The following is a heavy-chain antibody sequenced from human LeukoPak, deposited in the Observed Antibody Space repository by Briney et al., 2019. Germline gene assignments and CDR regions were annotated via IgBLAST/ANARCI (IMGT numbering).Heavy chain of an antibody. J-gene: IGHJ6*03. CDR1: GFTFDDYG. CDR2: INWNGGST. V-gene: IGHV3-20*04. Sequence: GGSLRLSCAASGFTFDDYGMSWVRQAPGKGLEWVSGINWNGGSTGYADSVKGRFTISRDNAKNSLYLQMNSLRAEDTALYYCARRAGIVVVVAADQARRYYYYYMDVWGKGTTVTVSS. D-gene: IGHD2-15*01. CDR3: ARRAGIVVVVAADQARRYYYYYMDV.